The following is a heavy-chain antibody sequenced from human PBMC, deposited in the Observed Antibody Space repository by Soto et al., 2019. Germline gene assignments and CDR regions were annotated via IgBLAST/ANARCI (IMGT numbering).Heavy chain of an antibody. V-gene: IGHV3-23*01. J-gene: IGHJ4*02. CDR1: GFTFSSYA. CDR3: AKEDGSYYDILTGYYIPQYYFDY. D-gene: IGHD3-9*01. Sequence: GSLRLSCAASGFTFSSYAMSWVRQAPGKGLEWVSAISGSGGSTYYADSVKGRFTISRDNSKNTLYLQMNSLRAEDTAVYYCAKEDGSYYDILTGYYIPQYYFDYWGQGTLVTVSS. CDR2: ISGSGGST.